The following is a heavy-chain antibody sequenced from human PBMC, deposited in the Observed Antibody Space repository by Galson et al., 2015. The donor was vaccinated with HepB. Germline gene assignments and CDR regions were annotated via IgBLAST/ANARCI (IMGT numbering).Heavy chain of an antibody. J-gene: IGHJ4*02. V-gene: IGHV1-3*01. Sequence: SVKASCKASGYTFTSYAMHWVRQAPGQRLEWMGWINAGNGNTKYSQKFQGRVTITRDTSASTAYMELSSLRSEDTAVYYCARGEYCSSTSCSEFDYWGQGTLVTVSS. CDR3: ARGEYCSSTSCSEFDY. CDR2: INAGNGNT. D-gene: IGHD2-2*01. CDR1: GYTFTSYA.